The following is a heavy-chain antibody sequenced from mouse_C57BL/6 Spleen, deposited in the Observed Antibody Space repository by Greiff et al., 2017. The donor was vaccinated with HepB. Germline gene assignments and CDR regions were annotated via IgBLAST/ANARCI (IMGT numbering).Heavy chain of an antibody. V-gene: IGHV1-18*01. CDR2: INPNNGGT. CDR1: GYTFTDYN. Sequence: VQLQQSGPELVKPGASVKIPCKASGYTFTDYNMDWVKQSHGKSLEWIGDINPNNGGTIYNQKFKGKATLTVDKSSSTAYMELRSLTSEDTAVYYCARGAYYSNYWFAYWGQGTLVTVSA. CDR3: ARGAYYSNYWFAY. J-gene: IGHJ3*01. D-gene: IGHD2-5*01.